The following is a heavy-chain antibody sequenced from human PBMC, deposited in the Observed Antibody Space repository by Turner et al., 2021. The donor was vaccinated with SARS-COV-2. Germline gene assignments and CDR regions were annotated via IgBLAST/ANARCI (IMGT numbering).Heavy chain of an antibody. J-gene: IGHJ4*02. D-gene: IGHD3-9*01. CDR1: GGSISSGGYY. V-gene: IGHV4-31*03. CDR2: IYYSWST. Sequence: QVQLQESGPGLVKPSQTLSLTCTVSGGSISSGGYYWSWSRQHPGKGLGWIGYIYYSWSTYYNPSLKSRVTISVDTSKNQFSLKLSSVIAADTAVYYCARLRYFDWSYYFDYWGQGTLVTVSS. CDR3: ARLRYFDWSYYFDY.